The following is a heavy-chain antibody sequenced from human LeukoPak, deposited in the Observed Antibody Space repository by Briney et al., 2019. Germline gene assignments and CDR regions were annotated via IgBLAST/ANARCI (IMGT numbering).Heavy chain of an antibody. D-gene: IGHD5-18*01. Sequence: PGRSLRLSCRGSGFTFGDHAMSWVRQAPGKGLEWVGFIRSKAYRGTTEYAASVIGRFTISRDDSASIAYLQMNSLKTEDTAVYYCARGPIQLWIHNAMDVWGQGTTVTVSS. J-gene: IGHJ6*02. CDR2: IRSKAYRGTT. CDR3: ARGPIQLWIHNAMDV. CDR1: GFTFGDHA. V-gene: IGHV3-49*04.